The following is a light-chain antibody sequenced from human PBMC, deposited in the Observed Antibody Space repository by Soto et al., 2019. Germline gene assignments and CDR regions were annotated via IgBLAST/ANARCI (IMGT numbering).Light chain of an antibody. CDR3: HQYGSSPQT. V-gene: IGKV3-20*01. Sequence: EIVLTQSPGTLSLSPGERATLSCRASQSVSGKLLAWYHQKPGQAPRLLIYASSTRATGTPDRFYGSGSGTDFTLTIYRLEPEDFAVYYCHQYGSSPQTFGQGTKVEIK. CDR1: QSVSGKL. CDR2: ASS. J-gene: IGKJ1*01.